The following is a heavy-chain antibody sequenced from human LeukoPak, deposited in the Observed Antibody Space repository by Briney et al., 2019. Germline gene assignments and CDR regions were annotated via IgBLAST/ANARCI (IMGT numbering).Heavy chain of an antibody. CDR2: PCAGDPST. Sequence: PGGSLTLSCAPSGLTFSNHVMNWVRQAPGKGLDWVLSPCAGDPSTYYVHSVKGCFTISRDSSKNTLYLQMSSLRAEYTAIYYCAKERNGKSVTGLFDYWGQGTLVTVSS. V-gene: IGHV3-23*01. CDR1: GLTFSNHV. D-gene: IGHD6-19*01. J-gene: IGHJ4*02. CDR3: AKERNGKSVTGLFDY.